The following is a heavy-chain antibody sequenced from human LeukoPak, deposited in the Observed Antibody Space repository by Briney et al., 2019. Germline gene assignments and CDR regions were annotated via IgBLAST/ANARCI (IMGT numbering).Heavy chain of an antibody. CDR1: GFIFGSYE. V-gene: IGHV3-48*03. D-gene: IGHD3-10*02. Sequence: GGSLRLSCAASGFIFGSYEMNWARQAPGKGLEWVSYISSSGSTIYYADSVKGRFTISRDNAKNSLYLQMNSLRAEDTAVYYCAELGITMIGGVRGKGTTVTISS. CDR2: ISSSGSTI. CDR3: AELGITMIGGV. J-gene: IGHJ6*04.